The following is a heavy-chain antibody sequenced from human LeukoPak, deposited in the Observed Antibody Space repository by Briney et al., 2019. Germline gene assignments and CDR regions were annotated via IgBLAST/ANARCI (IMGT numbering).Heavy chain of an antibody. J-gene: IGHJ4*02. CDR1: GYSISSGY. Sequence: SETLSLTCTVSGYSISSGYWGWIRQPPGKGREWVGSIYNSGRNYYNRCLKRRVTISVETSKNQFSLKLSSVTAADTAVYYCARSDVAAAGTVNYWGQGTLVTVSS. CDR3: ARSDVAAAGTVNY. D-gene: IGHD6-13*01. CDR2: IYNSGRN. V-gene: IGHV4-38-2*02.